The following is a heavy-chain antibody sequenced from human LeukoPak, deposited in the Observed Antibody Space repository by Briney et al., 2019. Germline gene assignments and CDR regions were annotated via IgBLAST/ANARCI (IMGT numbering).Heavy chain of an antibody. D-gene: IGHD1-1*01. V-gene: IGHV4-39*01. CDR1: GGSISSSSYY. CDR2: FYYSGST. J-gene: IGHJ4*02. Sequence: SETLCLTCTVVSGGSISSSSYYWGWIRQPPGKGLEWIGSFYYSGSTYYNPSLKSRVTISADTSKNQFSLKLSSVTSADTAVYYCARLWRAAIDYGGQGILVTVSS. CDR3: ARLWRAAIDY.